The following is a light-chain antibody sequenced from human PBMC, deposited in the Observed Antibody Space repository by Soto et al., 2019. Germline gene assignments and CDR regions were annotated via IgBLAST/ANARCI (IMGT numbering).Light chain of an antibody. CDR1: NSDVGGYNY. V-gene: IGLV2-11*01. J-gene: IGLJ3*02. Sequence: QSALTQPRSVSGPPGQSVTISCTGTNSDVGGYNYVSWYQQYPGKAPKLMISGVSERPSGVPDRFSGSKSGNTASLTISGLQAEDEADYYCCSYVDTDTWVFGGGTK. CDR2: GVS. CDR3: CSYVDTDTWV.